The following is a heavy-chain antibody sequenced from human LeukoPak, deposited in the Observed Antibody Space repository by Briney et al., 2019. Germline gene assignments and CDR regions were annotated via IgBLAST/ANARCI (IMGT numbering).Heavy chain of an antibody. Sequence: PGGSLRLSCAASGFTVSSNYVSWVRQAPGKGLEWVSVIYSGGDTYYADSVKGRFTLSRDNSKNLLYLQMNSLRAEDTAVYYCARGGAARSAGHWGQGILVTVSS. V-gene: IGHV3-53*01. J-gene: IGHJ4*02. CDR3: ARGGAARSAGH. CDR1: GFTVSSNY. D-gene: IGHD6-6*01. CDR2: IYSGGDT.